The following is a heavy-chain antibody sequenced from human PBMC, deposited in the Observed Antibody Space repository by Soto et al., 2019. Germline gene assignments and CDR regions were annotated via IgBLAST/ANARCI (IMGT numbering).Heavy chain of an antibody. J-gene: IGHJ4*02. CDR3: AKGLDCSGGSCYPDDY. CDR2: ISYDGSNK. Sequence: QVQLVESGGGVVQPGRSLRLSCAASGFTFSSYGMHWVRQAPGKGLEWVAVISYDGSNKYYADSVKGRFTISRDNSKNPLYLQMNSLGAEDTAVYYCAKGLDCSGGSCYPDDYWGQGTLVTVSS. V-gene: IGHV3-30*18. D-gene: IGHD2-15*01. CDR1: GFTFSSYG.